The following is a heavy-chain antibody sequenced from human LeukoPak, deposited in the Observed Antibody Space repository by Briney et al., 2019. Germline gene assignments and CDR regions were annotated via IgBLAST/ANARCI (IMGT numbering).Heavy chain of an antibody. J-gene: IGHJ4*02. D-gene: IGHD3-10*01. Sequence: PGGSLRLSCAASGFTFSSYNMNWVRQSPGKGLEWVSYISSSSSTIYYADSVKGRFTISRDNAKNTLYLQMNSLRDEDTAVYYCARGEGVLFNYWGQGTLVTVSS. V-gene: IGHV3-48*02. CDR3: ARGEGVLFNY. CDR2: ISSSSSTI. CDR1: GFTFSSYN.